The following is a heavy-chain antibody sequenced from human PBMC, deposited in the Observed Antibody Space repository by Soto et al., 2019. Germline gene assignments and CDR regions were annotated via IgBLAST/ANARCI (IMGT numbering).Heavy chain of an antibody. D-gene: IGHD3-3*01. CDR3: ARDGGIDFWSGMDV. V-gene: IGHV3-23*01. CDR2: ISGSGGST. Sequence: GGSLRLSCAASGFTFSSYAMSWVRQAPGKGLEWVSAISGSGGSTYYADSVKGRFTISRDNSKNTLYLQMNSLRAEDTALYYCARDGGIDFWSGMDVWGQGTTVTVSS. CDR1: GFTFSSYA. J-gene: IGHJ6*02.